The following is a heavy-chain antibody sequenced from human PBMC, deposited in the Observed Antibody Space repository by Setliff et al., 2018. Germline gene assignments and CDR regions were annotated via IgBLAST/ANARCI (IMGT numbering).Heavy chain of an antibody. CDR3: ARAPRLEWLLPTFDS. D-gene: IGHD3-3*01. V-gene: IGHV1-18*01. CDR2: ISAYTGKA. J-gene: IGHJ4*02. Sequence: ASVKVSCKASDYAFVSYGLSWMRQAPGQGLEWLGWISAYTGKADYAHNFQDRLTMTTDTSTNTAYMELRSLTSDDTAVYFCARAPRLEWLLPTFDSWGQGTLVTVSS. CDR1: DYAFVSYG.